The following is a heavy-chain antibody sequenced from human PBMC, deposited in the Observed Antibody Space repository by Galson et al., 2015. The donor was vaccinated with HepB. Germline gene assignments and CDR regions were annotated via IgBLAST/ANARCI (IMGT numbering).Heavy chain of an antibody. CDR1: GYTFTGYY. J-gene: IGHJ4*02. CDR3: ARIGRIAARFRPIFREHDY. Sequence: SVKVSCKASGYTFTGYYMHWVRQAPGQGLEWMGWINPNSGGTNYAQKLQGRVTMTTDTSTSTAYMELRSLRSDDTAVYYCARIGRIAARFRPIFREHDYWGQGTLVTVSS. D-gene: IGHD6-6*01. V-gene: IGHV1-2*02. CDR2: INPNSGGT.